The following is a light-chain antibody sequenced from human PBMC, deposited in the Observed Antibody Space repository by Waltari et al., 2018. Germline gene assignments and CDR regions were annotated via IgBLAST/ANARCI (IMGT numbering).Light chain of an antibody. CDR3: QQYNNWPDT. Sequence: ETVMTQSPATLSVSPVERATLSCRASQSVSSNLAWYQQKPGQAPRLLIYAASSRATGVPARFSGSGSGTEFTLTISSLQSEDFAVYYCQQYNNWPDTFGQGTKLEI. CDR2: AAS. J-gene: IGKJ2*01. V-gene: IGKV3-15*01. CDR1: QSVSSN.